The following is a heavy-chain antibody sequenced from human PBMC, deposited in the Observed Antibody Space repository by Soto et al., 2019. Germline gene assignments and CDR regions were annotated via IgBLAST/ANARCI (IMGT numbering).Heavy chain of an antibody. J-gene: IGHJ6*03. CDR1: GGSISSSSYY. D-gene: IGHD4-17*01. V-gene: IGHV4-39*01. Sequence: SETLSLTCTVSGGSISSSSYYWGWIRQPPGKGLEWIGSIYYSGSTYYNPSLKSRVTISVDTSKNQFSLKLSSVTAADTAVYYCARPYYGDYVDYYYYMDVWGKGITVTVSS. CDR3: ARPYYGDYVDYYYYMDV. CDR2: IYYSGST.